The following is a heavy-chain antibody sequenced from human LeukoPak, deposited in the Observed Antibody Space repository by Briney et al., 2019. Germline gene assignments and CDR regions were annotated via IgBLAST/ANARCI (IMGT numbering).Heavy chain of an antibody. V-gene: IGHV4-30-4*01. CDR1: GGSISSGDYY. Sequence: SQTLSLTCTDSGGSISSGDYYWSWIRQPPGKGLEWIGYIYYSGSTYYNPSLKSRVTISVDTSKNQFSLKLSSVTAADTAVYYCARGTTVVTYFDYWGQGTLVTVSS. J-gene: IGHJ4*02. D-gene: IGHD4-23*01. CDR2: IYYSGST. CDR3: ARGTTVVTYFDY.